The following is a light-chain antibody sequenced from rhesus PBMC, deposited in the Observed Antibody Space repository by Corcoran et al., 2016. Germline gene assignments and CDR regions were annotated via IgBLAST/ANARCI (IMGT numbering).Light chain of an antibody. CDR3: QQHNSYPLT. Sequence: DIQMTQSPSSLSASVGDRVTITCRASQGISSYLNWYQQKPGKATKLLIYYASNLESGVPSRFSGSGSGTDFTLTISSLQPEDFAIYYCQQHNSYPLTFGGGTKVEIK. V-gene: IGKV1-32*05. CDR1: QGISSY. J-gene: IGKJ4*01. CDR2: YAS.